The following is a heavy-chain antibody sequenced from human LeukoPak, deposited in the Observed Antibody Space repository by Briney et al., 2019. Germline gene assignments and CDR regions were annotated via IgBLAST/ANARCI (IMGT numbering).Heavy chain of an antibody. D-gene: IGHD2-8*02. CDR1: GYSFTDYW. J-gene: IGHJ4*02. CDR2: IYPGNSET. Sequence: GESLKISCKGAGYSFTDYWIGWMRQMPGKDLEWLGTIYPGNSETRYRPSLQGQVTISADKPITTAYLQWSNLKASDTAMYFCARDAGGYPDYWGQGTLVTVSS. CDR3: ARDAGGYPDY. V-gene: IGHV5-51*04.